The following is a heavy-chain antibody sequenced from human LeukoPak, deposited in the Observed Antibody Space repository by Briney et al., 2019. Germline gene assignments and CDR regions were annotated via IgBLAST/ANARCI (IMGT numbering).Heavy chain of an antibody. J-gene: IGHJ4*02. D-gene: IGHD6-19*01. V-gene: IGHV3-30*02. CDR1: GITLSASG. Sequence: GGSLRLSCAASGITLSASGMNWVRQTPGKGLEWVAFIRYDGRTKYYADSVKGRFTISRDNSKNTLYLQMNSLRPEDTAVYYCAKDVVGQQWLENYWGQGTLVTVSS. CDR3: AKDVVGQQWLENY. CDR2: IRYDGRTK.